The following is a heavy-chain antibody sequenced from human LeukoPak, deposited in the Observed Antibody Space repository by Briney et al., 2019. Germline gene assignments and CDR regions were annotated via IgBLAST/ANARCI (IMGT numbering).Heavy chain of an antibody. V-gene: IGHV2-5*01. D-gene: IGHD3-3*01. Sequence: TLSLTCTVSGGSISSYYWSWIRQPPGKALEWLALIYWNDDKRYSPSLKSRLTITKDTSKNQVVLTMTNMDPVDTATYYCAHLVYYDFWSGYYSNWFDPWGQGTLVTVSS. CDR3: AHLVYYDFWSGYYSNWFDP. CDR2: IYWNDDK. J-gene: IGHJ5*02. CDR1: GGSISSYYW.